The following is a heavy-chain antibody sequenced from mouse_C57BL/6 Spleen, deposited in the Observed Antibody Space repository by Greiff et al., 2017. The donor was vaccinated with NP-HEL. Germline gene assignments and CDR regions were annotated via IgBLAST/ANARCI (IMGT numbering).Heavy chain of an antibody. D-gene: IGHD1-1*01. J-gene: IGHJ1*03. CDR3: ARFFTTVVAKRYWYFDV. CDR2: INPNNGGT. CDR1: GYTFPDYN. V-gene: IGHV1-18*01. Sequence: EVQLQQSGPELVKPGASVKIPCKASGYTFPDYNMDWVKQSHGKSLEWIGDINPNNGGTIYNQKFKGKATLTVDKSSSTAYMELRSLTSEDTAVYYCARFFTTVVAKRYWYFDVWGTGTTVTVSS.